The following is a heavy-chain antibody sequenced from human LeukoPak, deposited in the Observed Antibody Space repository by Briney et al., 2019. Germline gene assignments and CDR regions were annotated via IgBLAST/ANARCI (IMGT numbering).Heavy chain of an antibody. CDR1: GGSFSGYY. J-gene: IGHJ3*02. D-gene: IGHD6-13*01. CDR3: ARGGQEQQLDDAFDI. Sequence: PSETLSLTCAVYGGSFSGYYWSWIRQPPGKGLEWIGEINHSGSTNYNPSLKSRVTISVDTSKNQFSLKLSSVTAADTAVYYCARGGQEQQLDDAFDIWGQGTMVTVSS. V-gene: IGHV4-34*01. CDR2: INHSGST.